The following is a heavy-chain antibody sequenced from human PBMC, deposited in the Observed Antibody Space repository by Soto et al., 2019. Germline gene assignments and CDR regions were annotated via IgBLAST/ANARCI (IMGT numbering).Heavy chain of an antibody. CDR2: IYWNDDK. Sequence: QITLKESGPTLVRPTQTLTLTCTFSGFSLSTSGLGVGWIRQPPGKALEWLALIYWNDDKRYSPSLKARLTITKDTSKNQVVLTMTNMDPVDTATYYCAHRPSGWYLFDYWGQGTLVTLSS. CDR1: GFSLSTSGLG. V-gene: IGHV2-5*01. D-gene: IGHD6-19*01. J-gene: IGHJ4*02. CDR3: AHRPSGWYLFDY.